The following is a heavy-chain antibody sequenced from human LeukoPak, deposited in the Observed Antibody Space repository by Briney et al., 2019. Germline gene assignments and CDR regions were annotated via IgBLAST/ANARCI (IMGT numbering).Heavy chain of an antibody. CDR3: ASAPYYYYMNV. CDR1: GASITNYY. V-gene: IGHV4-59*01. D-gene: IGHD3-16*01. J-gene: IGHJ6*03. Sequence: TLSLTCTVSGASITNYYWSWIRQPPEKGLEWIGYNHYSGGTNYNPSLKSRVTISIDTTKNQVSLKMSSVTAADTAVYYCASAPYYYYMNVWGKGTTVTVSS. CDR2: NHYSGGT.